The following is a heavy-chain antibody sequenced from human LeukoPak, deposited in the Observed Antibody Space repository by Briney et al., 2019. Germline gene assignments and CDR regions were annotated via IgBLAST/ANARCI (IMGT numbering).Heavy chain of an antibody. V-gene: IGHV3-7*01. J-gene: IGHJ3*02. CDR1: GFSFSSNW. Sequence: PGGSLRLSCAASGFSFSSNWMSWVRQAPGKGLEWVANIKQDGSERYYVDSVEGRFTISRDNAKNSLYLQMNSLRAEDTAVYYCARVSRGYSGAFDIWGQGTMVTASS. D-gene: IGHD3-22*01. CDR2: IKQDGSER. CDR3: ARVSRGYSGAFDI.